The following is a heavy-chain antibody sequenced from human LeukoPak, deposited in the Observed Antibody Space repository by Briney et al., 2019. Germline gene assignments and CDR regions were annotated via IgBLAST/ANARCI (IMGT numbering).Heavy chain of an antibody. V-gene: IGHV3-30-3*01. CDR3: ARGGRLSIYYGMDV. CDR2: ISYDGSNK. Sequence: GGSLRLSCAASGFTFSSYAMHWVRQAPGKGLEWVAVISYDGSNKYYADSVKGRFTISRDNSKNTLYLQMNSLRAEDTAVHYCARGGRLSIYYGMDVWGQGTTVTVSS. CDR1: GFTFSSYA. D-gene: IGHD1-26*01. J-gene: IGHJ6*02.